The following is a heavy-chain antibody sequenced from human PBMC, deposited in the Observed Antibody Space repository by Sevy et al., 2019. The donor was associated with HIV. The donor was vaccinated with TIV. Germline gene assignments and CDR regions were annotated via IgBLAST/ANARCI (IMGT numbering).Heavy chain of an antibody. Sequence: SETLSLTCAVSGGSISSDNFWSWVRQPPWKGLEWIGDIYHSGSTNYSPSLGSRFTMSVDKSKNQFSLRLTSFTAADTAVYFCASLQGEDSDSDAFSMFFFDYWGQGALVTVSS. CDR1: GGSISSDNF. J-gene: IGHJ4*02. V-gene: IGHV4-4*02. CDR3: ASLQGEDSDSDAFSMFFFDY. CDR2: IYHSGST. D-gene: IGHD3-22*01.